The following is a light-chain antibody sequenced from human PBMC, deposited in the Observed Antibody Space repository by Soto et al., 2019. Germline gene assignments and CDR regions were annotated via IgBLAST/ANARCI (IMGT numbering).Light chain of an antibody. CDR1: QSVSSN. Sequence: EIVLTQSPATLSVSPGERATLSCRASQSVSSNLAWYQKKPGQAPRLLIYGASTRAPGIPARFSGSGSGTEFTLTISSLQSEDFAVYYCQQYNNWPPLTFGGGTKVDI. CDR2: GAS. J-gene: IGKJ4*01. CDR3: QQYNNWPPLT. V-gene: IGKV3D-15*01.